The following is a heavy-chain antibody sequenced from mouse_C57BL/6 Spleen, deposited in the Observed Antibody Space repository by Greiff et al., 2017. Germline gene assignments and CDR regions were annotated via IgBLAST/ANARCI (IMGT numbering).Heavy chain of an antibody. D-gene: IGHD1-1*01. CDR3: TTNYYGSSYVTWFAY. CDR2: LDPEDGDT. Sequence: VQLQQSGAELVRPGASVTLSCTASGFNIKDYYLHWVNQSPEQGLEWIGRLDPEDGDTEYAPKFQGKATMTADTSSNTAYLQLSSLTSEDTAVYYCTTNYYGSSYVTWFAYWGQGTLVTVSA. V-gene: IGHV14-1*01. J-gene: IGHJ3*01. CDR1: GFNIKDYY.